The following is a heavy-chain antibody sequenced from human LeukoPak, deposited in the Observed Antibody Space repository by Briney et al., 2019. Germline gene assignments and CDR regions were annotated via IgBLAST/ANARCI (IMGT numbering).Heavy chain of an antibody. CDR2: INHSGST. CDR1: GGSFSGYY. Sequence: SETLSLTCAAYGGSFSGYYWSWIRQPPGKGLEWIGEINHSGSTNYNPSLKSRVTISVDTSKNQFSLKLSSVTAADTAVYYCARGYSYGLNWGQGILVTVSS. V-gene: IGHV4-34*01. D-gene: IGHD5-18*01. J-gene: IGHJ4*02. CDR3: ARGYSYGLN.